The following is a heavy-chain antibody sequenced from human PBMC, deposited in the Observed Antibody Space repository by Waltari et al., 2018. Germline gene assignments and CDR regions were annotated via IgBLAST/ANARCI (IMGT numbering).Heavy chain of an antibody. J-gene: IGHJ4*02. V-gene: IGHV3-23*01. Sequence: EVHLLESGGGLAQPGGSLRLSCAASGFTFISYAMCGVRQAPGKGLEWVSVISDSGVITKYADSVKGLFTVSSDNSKNTVFLQLNILRAEDTAVYYCTTDATRTPYKYAYYWGQGTLVTVSS. CDR2: ISDSGVIT. D-gene: IGHD1-1*01. CDR3: TTDATRTPYKYAYY. CDR1: GFTFISYA.